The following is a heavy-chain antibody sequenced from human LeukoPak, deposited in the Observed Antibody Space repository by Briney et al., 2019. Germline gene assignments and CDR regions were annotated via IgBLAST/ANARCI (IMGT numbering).Heavy chain of an antibody. CDR3: ARDQEGFDY. CDR2: IYPRDGST. J-gene: IGHJ4*02. CDR1: GYTFTSNY. Sequence: ASVKVSCKASGYTFTSNYTHWVRQAPGQGLEWMGMIYPRDGSTSYAQKFQGRVTVTRDTSTSTVHMELSGLRSEDTAVYYCARDQEGFDYWGQGTLVTVSS. V-gene: IGHV1-46*01.